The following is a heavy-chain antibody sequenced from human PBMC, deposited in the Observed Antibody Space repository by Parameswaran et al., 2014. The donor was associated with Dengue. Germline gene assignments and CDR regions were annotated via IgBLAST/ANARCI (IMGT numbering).Heavy chain of an antibody. Sequence: RWIRQPPGKGLEWIGEINHSGSTNYNPSLKSRVTISVDTSKNQFSLKLSSVTAADTAVYYCARGGTITMVRGVIITRYYGMDVWGQGTTVTVSS. CDR3: ARGGTITMVRGVIITRYYGMDV. D-gene: IGHD3-10*01. V-gene: IGHV4-34*01. J-gene: IGHJ6*02. CDR2: INHSGST.